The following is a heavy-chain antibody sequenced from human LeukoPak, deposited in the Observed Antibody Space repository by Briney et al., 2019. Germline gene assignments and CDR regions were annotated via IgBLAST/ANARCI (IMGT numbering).Heavy chain of an antibody. V-gene: IGHV1-18*01. CDR1: GYTFTSYG. CDR2: ISAYNGNT. CDR3: ARGIRSHYYYYGMDV. Sequence: ASVKVSCKASGYTFTSYGISWVRQAPGQGLEWMGWISAYNGNTNYAQKLQGRVTITTDTSTSTAYMELRSLRSDDTAVYYCARGIRSHYYYYGMDVWGQGTTVTVSS. J-gene: IGHJ6*02. D-gene: IGHD4-17*01.